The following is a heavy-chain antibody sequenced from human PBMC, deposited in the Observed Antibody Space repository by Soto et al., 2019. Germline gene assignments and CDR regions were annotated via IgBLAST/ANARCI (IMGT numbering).Heavy chain of an antibody. Sequence: GGSLRLSCAASGFTFSSYAMHWVRQAPGKGLEWVAVISYDGSNKYYADSVKGRFTISRDNSKNTLYLQMNSLRAEDTAVYYWASLASSGYLIRFDPWGQGTLVTVSS. J-gene: IGHJ5*02. CDR1: GFTFSSYA. CDR2: ISYDGSNK. V-gene: IGHV3-30-3*01. D-gene: IGHD3-22*01. CDR3: ASLASSGYLIRFDP.